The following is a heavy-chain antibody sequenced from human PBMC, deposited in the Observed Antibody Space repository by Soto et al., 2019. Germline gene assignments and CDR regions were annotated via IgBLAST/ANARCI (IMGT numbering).Heavy chain of an antibody. Sequence: SGKVSCKASVGTFSSYAISWVRQAPGQGLEWMGGIIPIFGTANYAQKFQGRVTITADESTSTAYMELSSLRSEDTAVYYCASQPDDSTNRRDYWGQGTLVTVSS. CDR3: ASQPDDSTNRRDY. J-gene: IGHJ4*02. D-gene: IGHD2-21*02. CDR1: VGTFSSYA. V-gene: IGHV1-69*13. CDR2: IIPIFGTA.